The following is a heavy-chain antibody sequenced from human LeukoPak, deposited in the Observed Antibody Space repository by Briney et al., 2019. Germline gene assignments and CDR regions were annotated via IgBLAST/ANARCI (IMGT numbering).Heavy chain of an antibody. D-gene: IGHD3-10*01. CDR2: IIPIFGIA. J-gene: IGHJ6*02. CDR1: VGTFSSYA. V-gene: IGHV1-69*04. CDR3: ARGCYYYGSGSYCLYGMDV. Sequence: SVKVSCKASVGTFSSYAISWVRQAPGQGLEWMGRIIPIFGIANYAQKFQGRVTITADKSTSTAYMELSSLRSEDTAVYYCARGCYYYGSGSYCLYGMDVWGQGTTVTVSS.